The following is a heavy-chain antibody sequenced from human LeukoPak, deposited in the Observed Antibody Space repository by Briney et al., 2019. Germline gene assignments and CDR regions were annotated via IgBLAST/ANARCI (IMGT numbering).Heavy chain of an antibody. D-gene: IGHD6-13*01. CDR2: INTDGSST. CDR3: ARDLGAAGTARDAFDI. V-gene: IGHV3-74*01. CDR1: GFTFSSYW. J-gene: IGHJ3*02. Sequence: GGSLRLSCAASGFTFSSYWMHCVRQAPGKGLVWVSRINTDGSSTSYADSVKGRFTISRDNAKNTLYLQMNSLRAEDTAVYYCARDLGAAGTARDAFDIWGQGTMVTVSS.